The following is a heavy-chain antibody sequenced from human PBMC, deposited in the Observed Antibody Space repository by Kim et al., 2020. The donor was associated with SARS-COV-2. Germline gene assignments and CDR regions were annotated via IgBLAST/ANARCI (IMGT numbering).Heavy chain of an antibody. CDR3: AKRRTSGWLREDFDF. J-gene: IGHJ4*02. Sequence: GGSLRLSCVASGFTFTASGMYWVRQAPGKGLEWVSVITVSGQNTDYLDSVKGRFTVSRDNSKNTVYLHMNGLTADDTAIYFCAKRRTSGWLREDFDFWGQGTLVTVSS. CDR2: ITVSGQNT. V-gene: IGHV3-23*01. D-gene: IGHD6-19*01. CDR1: GFTFTASG.